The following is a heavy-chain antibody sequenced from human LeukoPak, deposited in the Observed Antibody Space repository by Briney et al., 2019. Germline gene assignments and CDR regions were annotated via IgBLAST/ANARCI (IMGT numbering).Heavy chain of an antibody. D-gene: IGHD6-19*01. Sequence: GGSLRLSCAASGFTFSTHPVYWVRQAPGKGLGGVSGVIDRGGDAYYADSVKGQFTISRDNSKNMVYLQMNSLSTEDTAVYYCAKTTTGYSSGRYPGWPVDYWGQGTLVNVSS. V-gene: IGHV3-23*01. CDR1: GFTFSTHP. CDR2: VIDRGGDA. CDR3: AKTTTGYSSGRYPGWPVDY. J-gene: IGHJ4*02.